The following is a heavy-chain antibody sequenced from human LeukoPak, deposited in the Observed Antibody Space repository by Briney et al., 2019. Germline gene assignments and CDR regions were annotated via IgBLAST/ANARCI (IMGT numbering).Heavy chain of an antibody. D-gene: IGHD6-13*01. V-gene: IGHV3-48*03. CDR3: AREATPRFYSSSWYGSQLGPEPLDY. J-gene: IGHJ4*02. CDR2: ISSSGSTI. CDR1: GFTFSSYE. Sequence: GGPLRLSCAASGFTFSSYEMNWVRQAPGKGLEWVSYISSSGSTIYYADSVKGRFTISRDNAKNSLYLQMNSLRAEDTAVYYCAREATPRFYSSSWYGSQLGPEPLDYWGQGTLVTVSS.